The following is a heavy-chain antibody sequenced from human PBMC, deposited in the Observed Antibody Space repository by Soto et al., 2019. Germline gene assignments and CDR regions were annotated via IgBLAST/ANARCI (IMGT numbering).Heavy chain of an antibody. D-gene: IGHD2-8*01. V-gene: IGHV1-69*13. CDR2: IIPIFGTA. Sequence: SVKVSCKASGGTFSSYAISWVRQAPGQGLEWMGGIIPIFGTANYAQKFQGRVTITADESTSTAYMELSSLRSEDTAVYYCARGRKIVLMVYAPHDAFDIWGQGTMATVPS. CDR1: GGTFSSYA. J-gene: IGHJ3*02. CDR3: ARGRKIVLMVYAPHDAFDI.